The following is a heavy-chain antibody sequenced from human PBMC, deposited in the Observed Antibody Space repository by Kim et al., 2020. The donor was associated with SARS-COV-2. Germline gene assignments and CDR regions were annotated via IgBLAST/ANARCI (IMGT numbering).Heavy chain of an antibody. Sequence: GGSLRLSCAASGFTFSSYGMHWVRQAPGKGLEWVAVISYDGSNKYYADSVKGRFTISRDNSKNTLYLQMNSLRAEDTAVYYCAKDRGRYYDILTPWFDPWGQGTLVTVSS. D-gene: IGHD3-9*01. CDR2: ISYDGSNK. CDR1: GFTFSSYG. J-gene: IGHJ5*02. V-gene: IGHV3-30*18. CDR3: AKDRGRYYDILTPWFDP.